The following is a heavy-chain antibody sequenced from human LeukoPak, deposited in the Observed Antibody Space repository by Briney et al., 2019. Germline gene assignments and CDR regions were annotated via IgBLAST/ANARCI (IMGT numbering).Heavy chain of an antibody. D-gene: IGHD6-19*01. CDR1: GFTFSSYV. V-gene: IGHV3-30*04. J-gene: IGHJ4*02. CDR3: ARDPGSGWSHY. Sequence: PGVSLRLSCAVSGFTFSSYVMHWVRQAPGKGLEWVAVISYDGSNKYYAVSVKGRFTISRDNSKSTLYLQMNSLRAEDTAVYYCARDPGSGWSHYWGQGTLVTVSS. CDR2: ISYDGSNK.